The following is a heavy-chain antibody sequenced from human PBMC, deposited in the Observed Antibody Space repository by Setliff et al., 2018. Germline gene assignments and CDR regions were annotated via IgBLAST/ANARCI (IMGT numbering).Heavy chain of an antibody. CDR1: GYTFTSYG. CDR3: VRAPPTVVIPPGRAFFDP. CDR2: ISAYNGNI. Sequence: VASVKVSCKASGYTFTSYGVSRVRQAPGQGLEWMGWISAYNGNINYAQKFQGRVTMTTDTYTSTANMELRSLRSDDTAVYYCVRAPPTVVIPPGRAFFDPWGQGTLVTVSS. V-gene: IGHV1-18*01. J-gene: IGHJ5*02. D-gene: IGHD2-2*01.